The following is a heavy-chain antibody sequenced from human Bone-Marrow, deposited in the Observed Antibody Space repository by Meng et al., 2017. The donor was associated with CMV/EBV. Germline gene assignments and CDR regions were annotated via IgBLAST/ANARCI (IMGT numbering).Heavy chain of an antibody. CDR2: INPSGGST. J-gene: IGHJ6*02. CDR1: GYTFTNYY. V-gene: IGHV1-46*01. D-gene: IGHD1-14*01. Sequence: ASVKVSCKASGYTFTNYYMHWVRQAPGHGLEWMGIINPSGGSTTFAQRFQGRISMTRDTSTSTFYMTLSSLSSEDTAVYYCARGTWNHAHYYYYGMDVWGQGNTVNVAS. CDR3: ARGTWNHAHYYYYGMDV.